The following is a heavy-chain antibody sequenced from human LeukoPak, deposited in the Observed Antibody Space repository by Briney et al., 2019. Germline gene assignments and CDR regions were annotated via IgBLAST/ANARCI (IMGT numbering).Heavy chain of an antibody. V-gene: IGHV3-23*01. J-gene: IGHJ4*02. CDR2: ISGSGGST. D-gene: IGHD3-22*01. Sequence: GGSLRLSCAASGFTFSSYAMSWVRQAPGKGLEWVSAISGSGGSTYYADSVKGRFTISRDNSKHTLYLQMNSLRAEDTAVYYCAKVVRGYYYDSSGYYYFDYWGQGTLDTVSS. CDR1: GFTFSSYA. CDR3: AKVVRGYYYDSSGYYYFDY.